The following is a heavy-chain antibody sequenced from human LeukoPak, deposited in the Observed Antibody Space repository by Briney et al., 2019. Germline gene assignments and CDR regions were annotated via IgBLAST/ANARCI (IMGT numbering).Heavy chain of an antibody. Sequence: SETLSLTCTVSGGSISSYYWSWIRQPPGKGLEWIGYIYYSGSTNYNPSLKSRVTISVDTSKNQFSLKLSSVTAADTAVYYCARGGYNWNEYYFDYWGQGTLVTVSS. CDR3: ARGGYNWNEYYFDY. V-gene: IGHV4-59*01. J-gene: IGHJ4*02. D-gene: IGHD1-20*01. CDR2: IYYSGST. CDR1: GGSISSYY.